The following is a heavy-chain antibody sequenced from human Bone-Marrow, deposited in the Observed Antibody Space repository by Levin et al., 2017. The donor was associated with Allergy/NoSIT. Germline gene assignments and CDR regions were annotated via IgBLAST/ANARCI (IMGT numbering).Heavy chain of an antibody. CDR3: AREVGANPNWFDP. CDR1: GFTFSINN. V-gene: IGHV3-30*03. J-gene: IGHJ5*02. Sequence: GGSLRLSCSASGFTFSINNMHWLRQAPGKGLEWVALISYDESHKNYADSVRGRFTISRDNSNNTLYLQMVSLRPVDTAMYFCAREVGANPNWFDPWGQGTQVTVSS. D-gene: IGHD1-26*01. CDR2: ISYDESHK.